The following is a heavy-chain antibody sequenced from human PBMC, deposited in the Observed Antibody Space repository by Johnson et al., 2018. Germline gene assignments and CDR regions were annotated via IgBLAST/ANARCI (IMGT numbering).Heavy chain of an antibody. Sequence: VQLVETGGGVVQPGRSLRVSCAASGFTFSNYGMHWVRQAAGKGLEWLAFISYDGSNKDYADSVKGRFTISRDKTKNTLYLQMNSLRAEDTAVYFWAKGSDYNCDFEKCYSFMDVWGTGTTVIVSS. V-gene: IGHV3-30*18. CDR1: GFTFSNYG. D-gene: IGHD1-1*01. CDR3: AKGSDYNCDFEKCYSFMDV. J-gene: IGHJ6*03. CDR2: ISYDGSNK.